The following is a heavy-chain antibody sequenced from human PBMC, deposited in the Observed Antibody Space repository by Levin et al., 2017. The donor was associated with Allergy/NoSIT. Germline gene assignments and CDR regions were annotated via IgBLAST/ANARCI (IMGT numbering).Heavy chain of an antibody. D-gene: IGHD5-18*01. V-gene: IGHV4-30-2*01. CDR3: ARVAGYSYGYYFDY. Sequence: SETLSLTCAVSGGSISRGGDSWSWIRQPPGKGLEWIGNIYLSGSTYYNPSLKSRVTISVDRSKNQFSLNLSSVTAADTAVYYCARVAGYSYGYYFDYWGQGTLVTVSS. CDR2: IYLSGST. CDR1: GGSISRGGDS. J-gene: IGHJ4*02.